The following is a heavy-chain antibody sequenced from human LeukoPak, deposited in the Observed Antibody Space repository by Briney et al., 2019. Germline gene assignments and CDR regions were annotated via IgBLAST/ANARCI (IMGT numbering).Heavy chain of an antibody. CDR2: ISSSSSYI. D-gene: IGHD1-26*01. CDR3: ARDGEWELLRYYFDY. V-gene: IGHV3-21*01. J-gene: IGHJ4*02. CDR1: GFTFSSYS. Sequence: PGGSLRLSCAASGFTFSSYSMNWVRQAPGKGLEWVSSISSSSSYIYYADSVKGRFTISRDNAKNSLYLQMNSLRAEDTAVYYCARDGEWELLRYYFDYWGQGTLVTVSS.